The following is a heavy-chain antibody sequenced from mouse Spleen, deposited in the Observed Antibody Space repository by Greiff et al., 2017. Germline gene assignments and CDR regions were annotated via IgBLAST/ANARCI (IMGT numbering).Heavy chain of an antibody. CDR2: INYDGSST. CDR3: AREGSLYYYGLDY. CDR1: GFTFSDYY. D-gene: IGHD1-1*01. Sequence: EVKLMESEGGLVQPGSSMKLSCTASGFTFSDYYMAWVRQVPEKGLEWVANINYDGSSTYYLDSLKSRFIISRDNAKNILYLQMSSLKSEDTATYYCAREGSLYYYGLDYWGQGTTLTVSS. J-gene: IGHJ2*01. V-gene: IGHV5-16*01.